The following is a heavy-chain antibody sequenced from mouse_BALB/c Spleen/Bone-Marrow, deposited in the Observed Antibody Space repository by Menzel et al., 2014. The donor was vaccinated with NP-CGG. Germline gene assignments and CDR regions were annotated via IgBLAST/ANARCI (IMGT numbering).Heavy chain of an antibody. J-gene: IGHJ4*01. CDR2: IRNKANGYTT. V-gene: IGHV7-3*02. Sequence: EVQLVESGGGLVQPGGSLRLSCATSGFTFXDYYMSWVRQPPGEALEWLGFIRNKANGYTTEYSASVKGRFTISRDNSQSILYLQMNTLRAEDSATYYCARDDYYAMDYWGQGTSVTVSS. CDR1: GFTFXDYY. CDR3: ARDDYYAMDY.